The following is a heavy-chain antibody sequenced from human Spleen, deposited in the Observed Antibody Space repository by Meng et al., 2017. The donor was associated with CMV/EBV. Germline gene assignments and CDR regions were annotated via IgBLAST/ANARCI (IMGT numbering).Heavy chain of an antibody. D-gene: IGHD7-27*01. J-gene: IGHJ5*02. V-gene: IGHV4-34*01. CDR2: INHSGST. CDR3: ARGRPRLRWFDP. Sequence: CGVDRKYLSSYSWTWIRQAPGKGLEWIGEINHSGSTNYNPSLKSRVAISVDTSKTQFSLNLRSVTAADTAVYYCARGRPRLRWFDPWGQGTLVTVSS. CDR1: RKYLSSYS.